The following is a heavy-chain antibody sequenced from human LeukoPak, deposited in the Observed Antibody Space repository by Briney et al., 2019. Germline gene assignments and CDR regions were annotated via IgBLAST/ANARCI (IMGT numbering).Heavy chain of an antibody. J-gene: IGHJ4*02. CDR3: ARQYGRPYDY. D-gene: IGHD3-10*01. V-gene: IGHV5-51*01. Sequence: GESLKTSCKGSGYSFADSWIAWVRQMPGKGLEWMGLIYPGDSDTRYSPSFQGQVSISVDKSISTTFLQWSSLKASDTAMYYCARQYGRPYDYWGQGTLVSVSS. CDR2: IYPGDSDT. CDR1: GYSFADSW.